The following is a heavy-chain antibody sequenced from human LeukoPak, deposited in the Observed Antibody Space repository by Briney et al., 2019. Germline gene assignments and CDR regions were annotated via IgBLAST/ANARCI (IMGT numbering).Heavy chain of an antibody. CDR2: ISSSSSYI. Sequence: GGSLRLSCAASGFTFSSYSMNWVRQAPGKGLEWVSSISSSSSYIYYADPVKGRFTISRDNAKNSLYLQMNSLRAEDTAVYYCARGDIVVVPAATGYWGQGTLVTVSS. J-gene: IGHJ4*02. CDR1: GFTFSSYS. CDR3: ARGDIVVVPAATGY. V-gene: IGHV3-21*01. D-gene: IGHD2-2*01.